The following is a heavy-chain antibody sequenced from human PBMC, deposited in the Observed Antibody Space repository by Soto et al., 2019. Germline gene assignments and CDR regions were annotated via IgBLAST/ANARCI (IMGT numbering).Heavy chain of an antibody. CDR1: GGTFSSSA. Sequence: QVRLVQSGAEVKEPGSSVKVSCRASGGTFSSSAISWVRQAPGQGLQWMGGIMASLSSIHYAQTFQGRISITADESTSTAFLELSRLRSEDTATYYCARGTSDVVLLPVAMKEGFASWGQGTLVTVSS. V-gene: IGHV1-69*01. D-gene: IGHD2-2*01. CDR2: IMASLSSI. J-gene: IGHJ4*02. CDR3: ARGTSDVVLLPVAMKEGFAS.